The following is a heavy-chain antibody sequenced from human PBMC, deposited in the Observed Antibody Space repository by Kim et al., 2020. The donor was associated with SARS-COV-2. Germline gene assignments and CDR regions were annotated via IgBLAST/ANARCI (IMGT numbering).Heavy chain of an antibody. Sequence: GGSLRLSCAASGFTFSSYSMNWVRQAPGKGLEWVSSISSSSSYIYYADSVKGRFTISRDNAKNSLYLQMNSLRAEDTAVYYCARDTYDFWSGYPYTYYYYYGMDVWGQGTTVTVSS. V-gene: IGHV3-21*01. J-gene: IGHJ6*02. CDR1: GFTFSSYS. D-gene: IGHD3-3*01. CDR2: ISSSSSYI. CDR3: ARDTYDFWSGYPYTYYYYYGMDV.